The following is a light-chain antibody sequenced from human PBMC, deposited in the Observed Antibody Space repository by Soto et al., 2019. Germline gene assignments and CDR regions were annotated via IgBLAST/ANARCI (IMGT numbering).Light chain of an antibody. CDR3: AAWDDSLNGHVV. CDR2: YDD. CDR1: SSNIGNNA. V-gene: IGLV1-36*01. Sequence: QSVLTQPPSVSEAPRQRVTISCSGSSSNIGNNAVNWYQQLPGKAPKLLIYYDDLLPSGVSDRFSGSKSGTSASLAISGLRSEDEADYYCAAWDDSLNGHVVFGGGTKLTVL. J-gene: IGLJ2*01.